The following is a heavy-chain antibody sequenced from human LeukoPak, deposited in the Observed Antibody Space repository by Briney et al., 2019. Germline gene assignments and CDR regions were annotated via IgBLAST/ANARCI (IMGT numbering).Heavy chain of an antibody. Sequence: PGGSLRLSCAASGFTFSSYSMNWVRQAPGKGLEWVSSISSSSSYIYCADSVKGRFTISRDNAKNSLYLQMNSLRAEDTAVYYCARDPPTFWQPEYYFDYWGQGTLVTVSS. CDR2: ISSSSSYI. V-gene: IGHV3-21*01. J-gene: IGHJ4*02. D-gene: IGHD1-14*01. CDR3: ARDPPTFWQPEYYFDY. CDR1: GFTFSSYS.